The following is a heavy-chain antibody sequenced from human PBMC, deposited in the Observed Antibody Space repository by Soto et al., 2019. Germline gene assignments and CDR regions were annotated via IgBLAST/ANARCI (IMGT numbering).Heavy chain of an antibody. CDR3: AEDRLWFGRATEDH. J-gene: IGHJ4*02. Sequence: EVLLLESGGGLVQPGGSLRLSCAASGFIFRTFAMSWVRQAPGKGLEWVSGISDGGGSTYYADSVRGRFTISRDNSKNTLYLQMNSLRAEDTAIYYCAEDRLWFGRATEDHWGQGILVTVSS. CDR2: ISDGGGST. CDR1: GFIFRTFA. D-gene: IGHD3-10*01. V-gene: IGHV3-23*01.